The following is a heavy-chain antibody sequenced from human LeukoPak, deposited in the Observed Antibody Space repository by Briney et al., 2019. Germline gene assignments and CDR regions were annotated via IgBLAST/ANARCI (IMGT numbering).Heavy chain of an antibody. CDR3: AKSAYSSGWDYFDY. CDR2: ISGSGGST. Sequence: PGGSLRLSCAASGFTFSYYAMSWVRQAPGKGLEWVSTISGSGGSTYYADSVKGRSTISRDNSKNTLYLQMNSLRAEDTAVYYCAKSAYSSGWDYFDYWGQGTLVTVSS. D-gene: IGHD6-19*01. V-gene: IGHV3-23*01. J-gene: IGHJ4*02. CDR1: GFTFSYYA.